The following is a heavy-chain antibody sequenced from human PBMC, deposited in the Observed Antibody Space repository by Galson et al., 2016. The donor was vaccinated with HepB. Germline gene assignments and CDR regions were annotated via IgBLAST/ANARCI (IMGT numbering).Heavy chain of an antibody. CDR1: GFTFSSYG. J-gene: IGHJ4*02. Sequence: SLRLSCAASGFTFSSYGIHWVRQAPGQGLEWVAVIWYDGNSKYFADSVKGRFTISRDNSKNTLYLQMNSLRAEDTAAYSCAKYLALYNTGAGYFDSWGQGTLVTVSS. V-gene: IGHV3-33*06. CDR2: IWYDGNSK. D-gene: IGHD6-19*01. CDR3: AKYLALYNTGAGYFDS.